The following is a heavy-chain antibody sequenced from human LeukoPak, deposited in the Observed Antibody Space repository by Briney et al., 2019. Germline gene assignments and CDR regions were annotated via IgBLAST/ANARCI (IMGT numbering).Heavy chain of an antibody. J-gene: IGHJ4*02. V-gene: IGHV3-7*03. CDR2: IKQDETEK. Sequence: SGGSLRLSCTASGFTFSNFWMGWVRQAPGKGLEWVANIKQDETEKFYLGSVKGRFTISRDNAKNSLYLQMNSLRVEDTALYYCATEEVALAGTPFDYWGQGTLVTVSS. CDR3: ATEEVALAGTPFDY. CDR1: GFTFSNFW. D-gene: IGHD6-19*01.